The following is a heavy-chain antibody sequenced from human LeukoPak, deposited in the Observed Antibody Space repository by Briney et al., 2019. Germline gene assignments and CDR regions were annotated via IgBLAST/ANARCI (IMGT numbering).Heavy chain of an antibody. V-gene: IGHV3-21*06. Sequence: GGSLRLSCIASGFTFSNYNMNWVRQAPGKGLEWVSSISSRSTYIHYRDSLKGRFTISRDNAKNTLYLQMNSLRAEDSAMYYCAKEGTPFYDFDKTYLKDYYYYMDVWGKGTTVTVSS. CDR2: ISSRSTYI. CDR1: GFTFSNYN. J-gene: IGHJ6*03. D-gene: IGHD3-3*01. CDR3: AKEGTPFYDFDKTYLKDYYYYMDV.